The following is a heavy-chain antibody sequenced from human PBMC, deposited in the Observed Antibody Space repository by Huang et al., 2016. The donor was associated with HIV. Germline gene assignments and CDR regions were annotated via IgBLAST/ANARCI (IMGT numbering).Heavy chain of an antibody. CDR1: GGSFSDQI. Sequence: QVQLEQSGPAVRKPGSSVKVSCQASGGSFSDQIISWVRPAPGQRLEWVGGIIPLFRAPAYAQEFKGRVTMTADESTATIYMELNSLTSEDTAVYYCAMSLRYQYDSRSYWGRYFDYWGQGPLVTVSS. D-gene: IGHD3-16*01. CDR3: AMSLRYQYDSRSYWGRYFDY. CDR2: IIPLFRAP. V-gene: IGHV1-69*01. J-gene: IGHJ4*02.